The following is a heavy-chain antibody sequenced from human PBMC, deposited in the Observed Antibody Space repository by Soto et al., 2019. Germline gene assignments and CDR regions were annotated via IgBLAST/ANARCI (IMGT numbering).Heavy chain of an antibody. V-gene: IGHV3-53*01. Sequence: VQLVESGGGLIQPGGSLRLSCVASGLTVSQNYMAWVRQAPEMGPQWVSVLYAEGSTYYTESVKGRFTISRDPSKNTPFLQMDGLRAEDTSVYYCVRPRPSGENYGMDVWGQVTTVTVSS. CDR1: GLTVSQNY. J-gene: IGHJ6*02. CDR2: LYAEGST. D-gene: IGHD1-26*01. CDR3: VRPRPSGENYGMDV.